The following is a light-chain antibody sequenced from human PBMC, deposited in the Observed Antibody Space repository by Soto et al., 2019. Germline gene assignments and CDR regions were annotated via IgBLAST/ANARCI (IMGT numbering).Light chain of an antibody. V-gene: IGKV1-5*01. J-gene: IGKJ1*01. CDR1: QSISSY. CDR2: GAS. CDR3: QHYNSYSEA. Sequence: DIQMTQSPSSLSASVGDRVTITCRASQSISSYLNWYQQKPGKAPKLLISGASSLQSGVPSRFSGSGSGTELTITISSLQPDDFETYYCQHYNSYSEAFGQGTKVDIK.